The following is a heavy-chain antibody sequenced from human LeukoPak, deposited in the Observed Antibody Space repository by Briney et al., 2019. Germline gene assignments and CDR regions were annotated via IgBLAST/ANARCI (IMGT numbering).Heavy chain of an antibody. V-gene: IGHV1-8*01. CDR3: TTWESGTGHTSREDY. Sequence: ASVKVSCKASGYTFTSYDINWVRQATGQGLEWMGWMNPNSGNTGYAEKFQGRVTITADTSTDTAYMELSSLRSEDTAVYYCTTWESGTGHTSREDYWGQGTLVTVSS. D-gene: IGHD3-3*01. CDR2: MNPNSGNT. J-gene: IGHJ4*02. CDR1: GYTFTSYD.